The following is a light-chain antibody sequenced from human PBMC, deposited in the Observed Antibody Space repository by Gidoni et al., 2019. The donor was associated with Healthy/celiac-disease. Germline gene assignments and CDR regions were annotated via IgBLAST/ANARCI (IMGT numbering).Light chain of an antibody. J-gene: IGKJ4*01. V-gene: IGKV3-11*01. CDR1: QSVSSY. CDR2: DAS. Sequence: EIVLTQSPATLSLSPGERATLYCRASQSVSSYLAWYQQKPGQAPRLLIYDASNRATGIPARFSGSGSGTDFTLTISSLEPEDFAVYYCQQRSNWLTFGGXTKVEIK. CDR3: QQRSNWLT.